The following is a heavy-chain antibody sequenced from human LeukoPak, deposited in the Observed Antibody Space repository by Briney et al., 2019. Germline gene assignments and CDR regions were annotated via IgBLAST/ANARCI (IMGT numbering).Heavy chain of an antibody. J-gene: IGHJ4*02. CDR3: AKDQEQYSSSSFYFDY. Sequence: GGSLRLSCAASGFTFSIYAMSWVRQAPGKGLEWVSAISGSGGTAYYADSVKGRFTISRDNSKNTLYLQMNSLRAEDTAVYYCAKDQEQYSSSSFYFDYWGQGTLVTVSS. D-gene: IGHD6-6*01. CDR1: GFTFSIYA. CDR2: ISGSGGTA. V-gene: IGHV3-23*01.